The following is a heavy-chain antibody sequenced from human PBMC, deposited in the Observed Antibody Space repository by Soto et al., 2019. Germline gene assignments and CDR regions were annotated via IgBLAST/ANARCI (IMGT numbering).Heavy chain of an antibody. CDR1: GDSISNLDYF. J-gene: IGHJ5*01. Sequence: QVQLLESGPGLVKPSQTLSLTCSVSGDSISNLDYFWAWIRQPPGQALEYIGYIYKSATTYYNPSFESRVAISVYTSKSQFSLTVTSVTAADTAVYFCARGRYCLTGRCFTNWFDSWGQGALVTVSS. V-gene: IGHV4-30-4*01. CDR2: IYKSATT. CDR3: ARGRYCLTGRCFTNWFDS. D-gene: IGHD7-27*01.